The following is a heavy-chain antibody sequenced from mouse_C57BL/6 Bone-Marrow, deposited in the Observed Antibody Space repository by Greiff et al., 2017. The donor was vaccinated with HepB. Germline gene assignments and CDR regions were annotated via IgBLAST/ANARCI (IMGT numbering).Heavy chain of an antibody. CDR1: GYTFTSYW. J-gene: IGHJ3*01. CDR2: IDPSDSYT. CDR3: ASYPWFAY. Sequence: VQLQQPGAELVMPGASVKLSCKASGYTFTSYWMHWVKQRPGQGLEWIGEIDPSDSYTNYNQKFKGKSTLTVDKSSSTAYMQLSSLTSEDSAVYYCASYPWFAYWGQGTLVTASA. V-gene: IGHV1-69*01.